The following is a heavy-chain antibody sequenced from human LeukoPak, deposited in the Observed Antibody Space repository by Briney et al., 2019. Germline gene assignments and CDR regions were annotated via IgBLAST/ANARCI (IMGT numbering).Heavy chain of an antibody. D-gene: IGHD3-9*01. CDR1: GFTFSSYW. V-gene: IGHV3-7*01. J-gene: IGHJ6*03. CDR3: ARRSRYFDWLHGVDYYYYYMDV. Sequence: QSGGSLRLSCAASGFTFSSYWMSWVRQAPGKGLEWVANIKQDGSEKYYVDSVKGRFTISRDNAKNSLYPQMNSLRAEDTAVYYCARRSRYFDWLHGVDYYYYYMDVWGKGTTVTVSS. CDR2: IKQDGSEK.